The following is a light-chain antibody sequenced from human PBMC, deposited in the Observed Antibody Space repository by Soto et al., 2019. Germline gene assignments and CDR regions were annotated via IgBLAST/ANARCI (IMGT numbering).Light chain of an antibody. J-gene: IGLJ1*01. CDR2: EVS. CDR3: TSFTRSSTFV. Sequence: QSVMTQPPSVSAAPGQKVTISCSGSSSNIGGNSVSWYQQLPGTAPKLMIYEVSNRPSGVSNRFSGSKSGNTASLTISGLQAEDEADYYCTSFTRSSTFVFGTGTKVTVL. CDR1: SSNIGGNS. V-gene: IGLV2-14*01.